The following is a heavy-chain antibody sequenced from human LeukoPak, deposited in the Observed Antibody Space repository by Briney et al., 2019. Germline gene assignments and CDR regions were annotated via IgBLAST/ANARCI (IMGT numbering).Heavy chain of an antibody. V-gene: IGHV4-59*01. Sequence: SETLSLTCTVSGGSISSYYWSWIRQPPGKGLEWIGYIYYSGSTNYNPSLKSRATISVDTSKNQFSLKLSSVTAADTAVYYCARDLYDSSGYYYEGHAFDIWGQGTMVTVSS. CDR3: ARDLYDSSGYYYEGHAFDI. CDR1: GGSISSYY. D-gene: IGHD3-22*01. CDR2: IYYSGST. J-gene: IGHJ3*02.